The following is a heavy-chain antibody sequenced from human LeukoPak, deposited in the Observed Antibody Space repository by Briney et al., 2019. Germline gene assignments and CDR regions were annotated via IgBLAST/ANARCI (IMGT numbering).Heavy chain of an antibody. V-gene: IGHV4-30-4*01. CDR2: IYYSGST. CDR3: ARAGDTYYYYGMDV. CDR1: GGSISSGDYY. J-gene: IGHJ6*02. D-gene: IGHD1-26*01. Sequence: SQTLSLTCTVSGGSISSGDYYWSWIRQPPGKGLEWIGYIYYSGSTYCNPSLKSRVTISVDTSKNQFSLKLSSVTAADTAVYYCARAGDTYYYYGMDVWGQGTTVTVSS.